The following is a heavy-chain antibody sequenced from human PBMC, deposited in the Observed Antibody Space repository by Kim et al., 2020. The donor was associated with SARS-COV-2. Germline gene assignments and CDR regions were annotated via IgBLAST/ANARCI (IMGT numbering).Heavy chain of an antibody. Sequence: GGSLRLSCEASGFTFSNYEMNWVRQAPGKGLEWLSFISTSGDTTYSAASVKGRFTLSRDTARTSLYLQMSSLSAEDTGVYYCTRDVSGCFDYLGQGTQLT. CDR1: GFTFSNYE. V-gene: IGHV3-48*03. CDR3: TRDVSGCFDY. D-gene: IGHD3-10*01. J-gene: IGHJ4*02. CDR2: ISTSGDTT.